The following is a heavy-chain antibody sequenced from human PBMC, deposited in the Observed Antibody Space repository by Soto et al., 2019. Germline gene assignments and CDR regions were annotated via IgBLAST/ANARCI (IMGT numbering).Heavy chain of an antibody. V-gene: IGHV3-9*01. CDR2: ISWNGRNI. CDR1: GFTFGDYA. J-gene: IGHJ4*02. Sequence: VVSGFTFGDYAMHWVRLGPGRGLEWVSGISWNGRNIAYADSVTGRFSISRDNTKNSLYLQMNSLRPEETALYYCVKAKNGEAGDVSFDSLVQGTRATVSA. D-gene: IGHD3-10*01. CDR3: VKAKNGEAGDVSFDS.